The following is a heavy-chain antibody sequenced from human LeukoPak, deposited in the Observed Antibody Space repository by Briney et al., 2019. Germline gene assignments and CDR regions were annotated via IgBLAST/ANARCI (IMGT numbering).Heavy chain of an antibody. V-gene: IGHV3-48*01. CDR1: GFTFSLYS. CDR3: VRDRATGVVTPNFDY. D-gene: IGHD4-23*01. Sequence: PGGSLRLSCVASGFTFSLYSMNWVRQAPGKGLEWLSYISDSSSTIYYADSVKGRFTISRDNAKNSLYLQMNSLRAEDTAVYYCVRDRATGVVTPNFDYWGQGIRVTVSS. J-gene: IGHJ4*02. CDR2: ISDSSSTI.